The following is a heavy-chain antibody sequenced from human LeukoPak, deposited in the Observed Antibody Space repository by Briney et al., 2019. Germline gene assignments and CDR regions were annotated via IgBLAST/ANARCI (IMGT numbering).Heavy chain of an antibody. Sequence: SETLSLTCTVSGGSITSFYWSWIRQPPGKGLEWIGYIYYSGSTNYNPSLRSRVTISVDTSKNQFSLNLSSVTAADTAVYYCARRGRAQGPLSLWGQGTMVTVSS. CDR2: IYYSGST. D-gene: IGHD2-15*01. V-gene: IGHV4-59*01. CDR1: GGSITSFY. CDR3: ARRGRAQGPLSL. J-gene: IGHJ3*01.